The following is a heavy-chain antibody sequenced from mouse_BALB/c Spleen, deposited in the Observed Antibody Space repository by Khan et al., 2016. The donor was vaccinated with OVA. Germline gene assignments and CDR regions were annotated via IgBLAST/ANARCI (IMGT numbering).Heavy chain of an antibody. CDR3: ARIAI. D-gene: IGHD2-12*01. CDR2: IDSNGGSS. Sequence: EVELVESGGGIVQPGGSLNRSCAASRFTISSYGMSSVRQTPDQRLELVATIDSNGGSSDYPDSVKRRFTFSGDNAKNALYLQLRSLKSEDTARYYCARIAIWGQGTTLTVSS. J-gene: IGHJ2*01. CDR1: RFTISSYG. V-gene: IGHV5-6-3*01.